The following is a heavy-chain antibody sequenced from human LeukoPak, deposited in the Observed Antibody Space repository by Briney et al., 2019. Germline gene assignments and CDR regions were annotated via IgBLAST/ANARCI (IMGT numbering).Heavy chain of an antibody. CDR3: ARDTYTTVTAMDV. CDR2: MNPNSGNT. D-gene: IGHD4-17*01. CDR1: GYTFISFD. V-gene: IGHV1-8*01. J-gene: IGHJ6*03. Sequence: ASVKVSCKASGYTFISFDINWVRQATGQGLEWMGWMNPNSGNTGYAQKFQGRVTMTRNTPISTAYMELRSLRSDDTAVYYCARDTYTTVTAMDVWGKGTTVTVSS.